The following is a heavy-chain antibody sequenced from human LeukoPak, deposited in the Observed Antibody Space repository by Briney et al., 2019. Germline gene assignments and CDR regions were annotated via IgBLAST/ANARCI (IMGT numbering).Heavy chain of an antibody. CDR2: IGTASDT. CDR1: AFTFSSFD. CDR3: ARGPPRGKYYYMDV. V-gene: IGHV3-13*01. D-gene: IGHD1-1*01. J-gene: IGHJ6*03. Sequence: GGSLRLSCAASAFTFSSFDMHWVRQPTGQGLEWVSTIGTASDTYYPGSVEVRFTLSRDNAKNSLYLQMNSLTAGDTAVYYCARGPPRGKYYYMDVWGKGTTVTVSS.